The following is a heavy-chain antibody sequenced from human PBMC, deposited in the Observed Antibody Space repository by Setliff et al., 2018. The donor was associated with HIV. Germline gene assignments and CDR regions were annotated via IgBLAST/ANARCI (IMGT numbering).Heavy chain of an antibody. V-gene: IGHV3-23*01. D-gene: IGHD3-10*02. CDR2: IGAVGGPT. CDR1: GFAFRTYA. Sequence: GGSLRLSCAASGFAFRTYAMGWVRQAPGKGLEWVSTIGAVGGPTHYAESVKGRFTISKDNSKNTLYLQMSSLRDEDTAVYYCAKVFVFGVDAFDIWGQGTMVTVSS. J-gene: IGHJ3*02. CDR3: AKVFVFGVDAFDI.